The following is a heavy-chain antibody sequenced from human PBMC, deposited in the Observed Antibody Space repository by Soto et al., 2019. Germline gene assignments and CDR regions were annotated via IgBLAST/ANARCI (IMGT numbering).Heavy chain of an antibody. Sequence: QVQLQESGRGLVKPSGTLSLTCGVSGDSINNGDWWTWVRQPPGKGLEWIGEKHHSGSTNYNLSLKSRVSIPLDKSKNQFSLNLSSVTAADTAVYFCASSSGWWRLDVWGQGTTVTVSS. J-gene: IGHJ6*02. CDR3: ASSSGWWRLDV. CDR2: KHHSGST. D-gene: IGHD6-19*01. V-gene: IGHV4-4*02. CDR1: GDSINNGDW.